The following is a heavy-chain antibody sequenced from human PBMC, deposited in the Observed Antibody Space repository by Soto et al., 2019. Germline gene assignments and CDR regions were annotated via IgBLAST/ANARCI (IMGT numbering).Heavy chain of an antibody. D-gene: IGHD1-1*01. J-gene: IGHJ4*02. CDR3: AKDNPTIAY. V-gene: IGHV3-30*18. CDR2: ISYDGSNK. Sequence: QVQLVESGGGVVQPGRSLRLSCAASGFTFSSSGMHWVHQAPGKGPEWVAIISYDGSNKYYADSVEGRFTISRDNSKNTLFLQMNSLRPEDTAVYFCAKDNPTIAYWGQGTLVTVSS. CDR1: GFTFSSSG.